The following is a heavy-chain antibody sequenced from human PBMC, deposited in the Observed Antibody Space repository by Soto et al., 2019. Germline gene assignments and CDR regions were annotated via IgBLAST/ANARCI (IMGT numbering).Heavy chain of an antibody. CDR1: GFTFSSYA. CDR2: ISYDGSKK. D-gene: IGHD6-19*01. V-gene: IGHV3-30-3*01. Sequence: PGGSLRLSCAASGFTFSSYAMHWVRQAPGKGLEWVAVISYDGSKKYYADSVKGRFTISRDNSKSTLYLQMNSLRPEDTAVYYCARLLRNIAVAGPLDYWGQGTLVNVSS. J-gene: IGHJ4*02. CDR3: ARLLRNIAVAGPLDY.